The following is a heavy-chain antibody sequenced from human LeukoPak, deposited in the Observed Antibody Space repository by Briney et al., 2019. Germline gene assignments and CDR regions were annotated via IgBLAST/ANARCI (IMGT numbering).Heavy chain of an antibody. CDR1: GGTFSSYA. V-gene: IGHV1-69*04. J-gene: IGHJ3*02. D-gene: IGHD3-22*01. Sequence: SVKVSCKASGGTFSSYAISWVRQAPGQGLEWVGRIIPILGIANYAQKFQGRVTITADKSTSTAYMELSSLRSEDTAVYYCAGEGSSGYYLDAFDIWGQGTMVTVSS. CDR3: AGEGSSGYYLDAFDI. CDR2: IIPILGIA.